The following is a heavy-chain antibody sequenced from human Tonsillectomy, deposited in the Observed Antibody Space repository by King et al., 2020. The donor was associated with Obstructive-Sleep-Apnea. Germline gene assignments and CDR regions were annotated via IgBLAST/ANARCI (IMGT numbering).Heavy chain of an antibody. V-gene: IGHV4-59*12. J-gene: IGHJ4*02. CDR2: IYYSGST. CDR1: GGSISSYY. D-gene: IGHD1-7*01. CDR3: ARGDSGTYFDY. Sequence: VPLQESGPGLVKPSETLSLTCTVSGGSISSYYWSWIRQPPGKGLEWIGYIYYSGSTNYNPSLKSRVTISVDTSKNQFSLKLSSVTAADTAVYYCARGDSGTYFDYWGQGTLVTVSS.